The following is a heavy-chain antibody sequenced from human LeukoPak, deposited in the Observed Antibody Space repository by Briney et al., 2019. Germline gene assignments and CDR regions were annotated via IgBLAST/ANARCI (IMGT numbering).Heavy chain of an antibody. V-gene: IGHV3-23*01. CDR3: AKDGFSIMIAGCFDY. J-gene: IGHJ4*02. CDR1: GFTFSSYA. D-gene: IGHD3-16*01. CDR2: IGGSRGST. Sequence: GGSLRLSCAASGFTFSSYAMSWVRQAPGKGLEWVSTIGGSRGSTYYADSVKGRFTISRDNSKNTLYLQMSGLRAEDTAVYYCAKDGFSIMIAGCFDYWGQGTLVTVSS.